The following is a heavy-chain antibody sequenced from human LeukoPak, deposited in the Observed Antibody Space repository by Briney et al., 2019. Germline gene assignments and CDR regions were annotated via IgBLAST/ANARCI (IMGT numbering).Heavy chain of an antibody. CDR2: MNPNSGNT. D-gene: IGHD3-10*01. CDR1: GYTFTSYD. V-gene: IGHV1-8*01. Sequence: ASVKVSCKASGYTFTSYDINWVRQATGQGLEWMGWMNPNSGNTGYAQKFQGRVTITRNTSISTAYMELSSLRSEDTAVYYCASQDGSGSYYNGHAFDIWGQGTMVTVSS. J-gene: IGHJ3*02. CDR3: ASQDGSGSYYNGHAFDI.